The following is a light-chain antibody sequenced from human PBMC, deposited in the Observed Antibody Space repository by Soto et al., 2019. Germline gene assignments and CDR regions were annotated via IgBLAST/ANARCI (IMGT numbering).Light chain of an antibody. CDR2: LGS. CDR1: QSLLHSNGYNF. V-gene: IGKV2-28*01. CDR3: MQALQAPWT. J-gene: IGKJ1*01. Sequence: DIVMTQSPLSLPVTPGEPASISCRSSQSLLHSNGYNFLDWYLQKPGQSPQLLICLGSNRASGVLERFSGSGSGTDFTLKISRVEAEDVGVYYCMQALQAPWTFGQGTKVEIK.